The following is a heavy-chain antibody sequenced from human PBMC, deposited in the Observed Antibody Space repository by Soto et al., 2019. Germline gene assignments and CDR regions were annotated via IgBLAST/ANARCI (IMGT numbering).Heavy chain of an antibody. D-gene: IGHD5-18*01. Sequence: QVQLVQSGAEVKKPGSSVKVSCKASGGTFSSYAISWVRQAPGQGLEWMGGIIPIFGTANYAQKFQGRVTITADESTSTAYMELSSLRSEDTAVYYCARVPRYSYGSPYYYYYGMDVWGQGTTVTVSS. J-gene: IGHJ6*02. V-gene: IGHV1-69*12. CDR2: IIPIFGTA. CDR1: GGTFSSYA. CDR3: ARVPRYSYGSPYYYYYGMDV.